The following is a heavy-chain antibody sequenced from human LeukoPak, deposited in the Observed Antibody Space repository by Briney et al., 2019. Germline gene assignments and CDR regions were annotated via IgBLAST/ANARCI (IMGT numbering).Heavy chain of an antibody. CDR2: IYYSGST. Sequence: SETLSLTCTVSGGSISSYYWSWVRQPPGKGLEWIAYIYYSGSTNYNPSLKSRVTISVDTSKNQFSLRLSSVTAADTAVYYCARQGAYSGYQAFDYWGQGTLVSVSS. J-gene: IGHJ4*02. V-gene: IGHV4-59*08. CDR3: ARQGAYSGYQAFDY. D-gene: IGHD5-12*01. CDR1: GGSISSYY.